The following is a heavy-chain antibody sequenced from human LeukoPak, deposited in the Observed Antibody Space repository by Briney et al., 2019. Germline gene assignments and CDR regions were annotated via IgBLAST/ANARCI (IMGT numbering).Heavy chain of an antibody. CDR1: GGSFSGYY. CDR2: INHSGST. D-gene: IGHD6-6*01. V-gene: IGHV4-34*01. Sequence: SETLSLTCAVYGGSFSGYYWSWIRQPPGKGLEWIGEINHSGSTNYNPSLKSRVTISVDTSKNQFSLKLSSVTAADTAVYYCARGAARAISQPRFYYYYYYMDVWGKGTTVTVSS. J-gene: IGHJ6*03. CDR3: ARGAARAISQPRFYYYYYYMDV.